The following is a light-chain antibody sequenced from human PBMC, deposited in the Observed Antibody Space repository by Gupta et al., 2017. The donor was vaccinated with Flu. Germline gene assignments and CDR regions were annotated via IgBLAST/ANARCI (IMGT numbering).Light chain of an antibody. CDR3: QQYDNRPPWT. CDR1: QDISNY. J-gene: IGKJ1*01. Sequence: DIQMTQSPSSLSSFVVDRVTITCQASQDISNYLNWYQQKPGKAPKLLIYDASNMETGVPSRFSGSGSGTDFTFTISSLQPEDIATYYCQQYDNRPPWTFGQGTKVEIK. V-gene: IGKV1-33*01. CDR2: DAS.